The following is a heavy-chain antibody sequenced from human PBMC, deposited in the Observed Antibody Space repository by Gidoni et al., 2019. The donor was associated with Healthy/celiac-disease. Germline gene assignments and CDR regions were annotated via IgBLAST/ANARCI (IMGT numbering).Heavy chain of an antibody. CDR3: ARAAMVRGVIDWFDP. J-gene: IGHJ5*02. V-gene: IGHV4-34*01. CDR2: INHSGST. D-gene: IGHD3-10*01. CDR1: GGSFSGYS. Sequence: QVQLQQWGAGLLKPSETLSLTCAVYGGSFSGYSWSWIRQPPGKGLEWIGEINHSGSTNYNPSLKSRVTISVDTSKNQFSLKLSSVTAADTAVYYCARAAMVRGVIDWFDPWGQGTLVTVSS.